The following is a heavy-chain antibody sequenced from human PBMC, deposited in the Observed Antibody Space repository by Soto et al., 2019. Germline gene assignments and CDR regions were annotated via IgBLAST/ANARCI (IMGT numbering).Heavy chain of an antibody. Sequence: SVKVSCKASGGTFSSYAISWVRQAPGQGLEWMGGIIPIFGTANYAQKFQGRVTITADESTSTAYMELSSLRSEDTAVYYCARALKYYDFWSGYYPPYYYYGMDVWGQGTTVTVSS. J-gene: IGHJ6*02. CDR2: IIPIFGTA. CDR3: ARALKYYDFWSGYYPPYYYYGMDV. V-gene: IGHV1-69*13. D-gene: IGHD3-3*01. CDR1: GGTFSSYA.